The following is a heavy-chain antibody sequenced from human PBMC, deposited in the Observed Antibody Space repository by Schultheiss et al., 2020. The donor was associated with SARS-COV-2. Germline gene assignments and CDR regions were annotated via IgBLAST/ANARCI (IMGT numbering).Heavy chain of an antibody. J-gene: IGHJ4*02. V-gene: IGHV3-48*04. CDR3: AREVHMLDF. CDR1: GFTFSSYS. CDR2: ISSSGSTI. Sequence: GGSLRLSCAASGFTFSSYSMNWVRQAPGKGLEWVSYISSSGSTIYYADSVKGRFTISRDNAKNSLYLQMDSLRAEDTAIYYCAREVHMLDFWGQGTLVTVSS.